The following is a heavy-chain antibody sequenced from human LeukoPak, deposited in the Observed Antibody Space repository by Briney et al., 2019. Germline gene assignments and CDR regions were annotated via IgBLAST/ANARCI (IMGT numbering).Heavy chain of an antibody. Sequence: ASVKVSCKASGYTFTSYAMHWVRQAPGQGLEWMGWINPNSGGTNYAQKFQGRVTMTRDTSISTAYMELSRLRSDDTAVYYCARVRVVPAANLDYWGQGTLVTVSS. D-gene: IGHD2-2*01. J-gene: IGHJ4*02. CDR2: INPNSGGT. V-gene: IGHV1-2*02. CDR1: GYTFTSYA. CDR3: ARVRVVPAANLDY.